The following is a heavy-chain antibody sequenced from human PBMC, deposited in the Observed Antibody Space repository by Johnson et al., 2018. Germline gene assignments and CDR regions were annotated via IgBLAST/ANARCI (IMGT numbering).Heavy chain of an antibody. CDR1: GFTFSSYG. J-gene: IGHJ1*01. CDR3: ARSDYDYVWGSYRPAPAEYFQH. D-gene: IGHD3-16*02. CDR2: IWYDGSHK. Sequence: QVQLVQSGGGVVQAGRSLRLSCAASGFTFSSYGLHWVRQGPGKGLEWVAVIWYDGSHKDYADSGKGRFTIPRDNSNHTLYLQMNSLRAEDTAVYYCARSDYDYVWGSYRPAPAEYFQHWGQGTLVTVSS. V-gene: IGHV3-33*01.